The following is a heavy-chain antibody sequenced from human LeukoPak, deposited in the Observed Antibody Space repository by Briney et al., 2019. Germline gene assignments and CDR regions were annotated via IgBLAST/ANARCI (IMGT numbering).Heavy chain of an antibody. J-gene: IGHJ6*03. CDR1: GGSISSGSYY. CDR2: IYTSGST. D-gene: IGHD3-10*01. V-gene: IGHV4-61*02. Sequence: SETLSLTCTVSGGSISSGSYYWSWIRQPAGKGLEWIGRIYTSGSTNYNPSLKSRVTISVDTSKNQFSLKLSSVTAADTAVYYCARENYGSGRRPPLDYYYYYYMDVWGKGTTVTVSS. CDR3: ARENYGSGRRPPLDYYYYYYMDV.